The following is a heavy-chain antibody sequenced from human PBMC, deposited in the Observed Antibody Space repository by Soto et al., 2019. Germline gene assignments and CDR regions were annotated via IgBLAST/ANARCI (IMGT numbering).Heavy chain of an antibody. CDR1: GYTFTSYG. J-gene: IGHJ3*02. CDR2: ISAYNGNT. CDR3: ARVGGKYSYGSDAFDI. Sequence: ASVKVSCKASGYTFTSYGISWVRQAPGQGLEWMGWISAYNGNTNYAQKLQGRVTMTTDTSTSTAYMELRSLRSDDTAVYYCARVGGKYSYGSDAFDIWGQGTMVTVSS. V-gene: IGHV1-18*01. D-gene: IGHD5-18*01.